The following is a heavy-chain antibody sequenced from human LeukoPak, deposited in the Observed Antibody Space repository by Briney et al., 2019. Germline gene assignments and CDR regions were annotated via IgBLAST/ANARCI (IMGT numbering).Heavy chain of an antibody. CDR3: AKGAYGYSYVQYYFDY. J-gene: IGHJ4*02. D-gene: IGHD5-18*01. CDR2: IYHSGST. V-gene: IGHV4-30-2*01. CDR1: GGSISSGGYS. Sequence: SQTLSLTCAVSGGSISSGGYSWSWIRQPPGKGLEWIGYIYHSGSTYYNPSLKSRVTISVDRSKNQFSLKLSSVTAADTAVYYCAKGAYGYSYVQYYFDYWGQGTLVTVSS.